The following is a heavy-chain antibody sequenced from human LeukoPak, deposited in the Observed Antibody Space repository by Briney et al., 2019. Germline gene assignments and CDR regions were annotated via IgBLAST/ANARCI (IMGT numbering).Heavy chain of an antibody. J-gene: IGHJ4*02. D-gene: IGHD3-22*01. CDR2: INHSGST. CDR1: GGSFSVYY. Sequence: SETLSLTCAVYGGSFSVYYWSWIRQPPGKGLEWIGEINHSGSTNYNPSLKSRVTISVDTSKTQFSLKLSSVTAADTAVYYCARGPLSEDYYDSSGYYYLSYWGQGTLVTVSS. CDR3: ARGPLSEDYYDSSGYYYLSY. V-gene: IGHV4-34*01.